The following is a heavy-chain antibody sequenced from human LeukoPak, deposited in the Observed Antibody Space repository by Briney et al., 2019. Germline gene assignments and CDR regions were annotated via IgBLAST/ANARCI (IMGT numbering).Heavy chain of an antibody. CDR3: ARVDEYSSGWYPRDYYYGMDV. CDR2: ISAYNGNT. Sequence: GASVKVSCKASGGTFSSYANSWVRQAPGQGLEWMGWISAYNGNTNYAQKLQGRVTMTTDTSTSTAYMELRSLRSDDTAVYYCARVDEYSSGWYPRDYYYGMDVWGQGTTVTVSS. CDR1: GGTFSSYA. V-gene: IGHV1-18*01. D-gene: IGHD6-19*01. J-gene: IGHJ6*02.